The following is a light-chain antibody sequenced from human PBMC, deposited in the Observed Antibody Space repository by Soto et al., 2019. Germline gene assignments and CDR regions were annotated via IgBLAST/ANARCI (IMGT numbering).Light chain of an antibody. V-gene: IGKV3-15*01. Sequence: EVVLTQSPATLSVSPGETATLSCRASQSVSVNLAWYKQRPGQAPRLLMYGASTRATGVPARFSGSGSETEFTLTISSLQSDDFAVYYCQQYNNWPPVTVGQGTKLEIK. CDR2: GAS. CDR3: QQYNNWPPVT. J-gene: IGKJ2*01. CDR1: QSVSVN.